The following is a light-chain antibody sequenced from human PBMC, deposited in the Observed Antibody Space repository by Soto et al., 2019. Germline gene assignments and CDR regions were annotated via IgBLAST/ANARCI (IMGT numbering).Light chain of an antibody. V-gene: IGLV1-47*01. CDR1: SSNIGSSY. CDR2: RNN. Sequence: QSVLTQPPSASGTPGQRVTTSCSGSSSNIGSSYVYWYQQLPGTAPKLVIFRNNQRPSGVPDRFSGSKSGTSASLAISGLRSEDEADYYCAGWDASLSGHVVFGGGTKLTVL. J-gene: IGLJ2*01. CDR3: AGWDASLSGHVV.